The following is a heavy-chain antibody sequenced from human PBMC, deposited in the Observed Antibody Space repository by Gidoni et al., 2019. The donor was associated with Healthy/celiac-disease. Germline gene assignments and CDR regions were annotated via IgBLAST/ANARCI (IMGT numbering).Heavy chain of an antibody. Sequence: VQLQESGPGLVTPSEPLSLTCTVPGGSISSYYWSWLRQPAGKALEWFGRIYTSVSNNYHPSLKRRGNMSVDTSQHQFSLELGSVAGADKAVDYRARARPSPARERIFDYWGQGTLVNGSS. CDR3: ARARPSPARERIFDY. CDR2: IYTSVSN. J-gene: IGHJ4*02. D-gene: IGHD6-6*01. CDR1: GGSISSYY. V-gene: IGHV4-4*07.